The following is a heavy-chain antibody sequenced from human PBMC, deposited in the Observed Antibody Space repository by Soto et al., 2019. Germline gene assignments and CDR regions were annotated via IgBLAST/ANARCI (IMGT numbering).Heavy chain of an antibody. J-gene: IGHJ4*02. CDR2: IYHSGST. CDR1: GGSISSSNW. CDR3: ARAPDSSGWYSFDY. Sequence: SETLSLTCAVSGGSISSSNWWSWVRQPPGKGLEWIGEIYHSGSTNYNPSLKSRVTISVDKSKNQFSLKLSSMTAADTAVYYCARAPDSSGWYSFDYRGQGTLVTVAS. D-gene: IGHD6-19*01. V-gene: IGHV4-4*02.